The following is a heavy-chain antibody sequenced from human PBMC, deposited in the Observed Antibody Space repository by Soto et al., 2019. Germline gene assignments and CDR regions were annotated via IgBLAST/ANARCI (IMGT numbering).Heavy chain of an antibody. V-gene: IGHV3-30-3*01. D-gene: IGHD2-21*01. CDR2: ISYDGSNK. CDR3: AREGGYYRDCCCYGMDV. Sequence: PGGSLRLSCAASGFTFSSYAMHWVRQAPGKGLEWVAVISYDGSNKYYADSVKGRFTISRDNSKNTLYLQMNSLRAEDTAVYYCAREGGYYRDCCCYGMDVWGQGTMVTVSS. J-gene: IGHJ6*02. CDR1: GFTFSSYA.